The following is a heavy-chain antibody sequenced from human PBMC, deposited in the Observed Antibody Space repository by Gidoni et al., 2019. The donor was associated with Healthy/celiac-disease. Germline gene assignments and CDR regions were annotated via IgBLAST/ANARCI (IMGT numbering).Heavy chain of an antibody. V-gene: IGHV1-69*09. J-gene: IGHJ5*02. CDR3: AREWTGTMVRGVIIRGDWFDP. D-gene: IGHD3-10*01. CDR2: IIPILGIA. Sequence: QVQLVQSGAEVKKPGSSVQVSCKASGGTFSSYAISWVRQAPGQGLEWMGRIIPILGIANYAQKFQGRVTITADKSTSTAYMALSSLRSEDTAVYYCAREWTGTMVRGVIIRGDWFDPWGQGTLVTVSS. CDR1: GGTFSSYA.